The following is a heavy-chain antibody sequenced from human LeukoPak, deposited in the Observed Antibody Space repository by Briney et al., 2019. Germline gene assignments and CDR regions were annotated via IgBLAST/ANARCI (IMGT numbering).Heavy chain of an antibody. CDR1: GYTFTSYG. CDR3: ARGPSPRVAARLDYFDY. J-gene: IGHJ4*02. Sequence: ASVKVSCKASGYTFTSYGISWVRQAPGQGLEWMGWISAYNGNTNYAQKLQGRVTMTTDISTSTAYMELRSLRSDDTAVYYCARGPSPRVAARLDYFDYWGQGTLVTVSS. CDR2: ISAYNGNT. V-gene: IGHV1-18*01. D-gene: IGHD6-6*01.